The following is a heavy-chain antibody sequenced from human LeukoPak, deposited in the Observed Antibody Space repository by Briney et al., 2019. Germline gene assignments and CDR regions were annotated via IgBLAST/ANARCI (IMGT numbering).Heavy chain of an antibody. J-gene: IGHJ6*02. CDR3: AKASPGGTRYGMDV. CDR1: GLTFSRYA. CDR2: VSSAGGNT. Sequence: PGGSLRLSCAASGLTFSRYAMTWVRQAPGKGLEWVSGVSSAGGNTYYADSVKGRFTISRDNSKNTLYLQLNSLRAEDTAIYYCAKASPGGTRYGMDVWGQGTTVTVSS. D-gene: IGHD1-1*01. V-gene: IGHV3-23*01.